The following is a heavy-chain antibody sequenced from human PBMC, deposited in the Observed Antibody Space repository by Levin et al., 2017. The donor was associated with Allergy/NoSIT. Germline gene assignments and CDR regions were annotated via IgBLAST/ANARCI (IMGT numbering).Heavy chain of an antibody. Sequence: PGGSLRLSCAASGFTFSDYYMSWIRQAPGKGLEWVSYISSSSSYTNYADSVKGRFTISRDNAKNSLYLQMNSLRAEDTAVYYCARDVRLAKETSSGWYCNDYWGQGTLVTVSS. CDR2: ISSSSSYT. CDR3: ARDVRLAKETSSGWYCNDY. V-gene: IGHV3-11*05. D-gene: IGHD6-19*01. CDR1: GFTFSDYY. J-gene: IGHJ4*02.